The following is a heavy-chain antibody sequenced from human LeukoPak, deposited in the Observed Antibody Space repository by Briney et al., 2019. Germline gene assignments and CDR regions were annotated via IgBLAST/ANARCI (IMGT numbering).Heavy chain of an antibody. CDR2: INHSGST. J-gene: IGHJ4*02. V-gene: IGHV4-34*01. D-gene: IGHD2-15*01. CDR3: ARVLPALGYCSVGSCYTEGSGDY. CDR1: GGSFSGYY. Sequence: PSETLSLTCAVYGGSFSGYYWSWIRQPPGKGLEWIGEINHSGSTNYNPSLKSRVTISVDTSKNQFSLKLSSVTAADTAVYYRARVLPALGYCSVGSCYTEGSGDYWGQGTLVTVSS.